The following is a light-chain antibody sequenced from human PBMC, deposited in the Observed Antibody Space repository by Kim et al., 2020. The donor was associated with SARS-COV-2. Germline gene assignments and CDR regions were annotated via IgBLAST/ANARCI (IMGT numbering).Light chain of an antibody. CDR1: LSNSGSET. CDR3: AAWDDSLHGVI. V-gene: IGLV1-44*01. J-gene: IGLJ2*01. CDR2: GND. Sequence: GPGVTMSCSGRLSNSGSETVHWYRQLPGTAPELLIDGNDQRPSGVPDRFSGSRSGTSASLAISGLQSEDEAEYFCAAWDDSLHGVIFGGGTQLTVL.